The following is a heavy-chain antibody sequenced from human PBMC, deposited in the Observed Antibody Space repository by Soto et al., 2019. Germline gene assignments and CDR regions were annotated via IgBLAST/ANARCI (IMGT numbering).Heavy chain of an antibody. J-gene: IGHJ6*02. Sequence: GGSLRLSCRASGFTFSSYAMSWVRQAPGKGVEWVSAISGSGGSTYYADSVKGRFTISRDNSKNTLYLQMNSLRAEDTAVYYCAKVGDRSGRHPNYYYYGMDVWGQGTTVTVSS. V-gene: IGHV3-23*01. CDR3: AKVGDRSGRHPNYYYYGMDV. CDR2: ISGSGGST. D-gene: IGHD3-10*01. CDR1: GFTFSSYA.